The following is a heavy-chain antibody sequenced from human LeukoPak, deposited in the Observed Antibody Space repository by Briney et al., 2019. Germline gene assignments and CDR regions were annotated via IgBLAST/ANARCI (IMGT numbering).Heavy chain of an antibody. CDR2: ISYDGSDK. Sequence: GGSLRLSCAASGFTFSSYAMYWVRQAPGKGLEWVAVISYDGSDKFYADSVKGRFTISRDSSKNTLYLQMNSLRAEDTAVYYCARSRESYWVPEFDYWGQGTLVTVSS. D-gene: IGHD1-26*01. CDR3: ARSRESYWVPEFDY. J-gene: IGHJ4*02. CDR1: GFTFSSYA. V-gene: IGHV3-30*04.